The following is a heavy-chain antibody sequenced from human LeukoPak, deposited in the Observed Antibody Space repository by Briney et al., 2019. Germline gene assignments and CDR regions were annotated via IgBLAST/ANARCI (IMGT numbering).Heavy chain of an antibody. Sequence: SQTLSLTCAISGDSVTSNNAAWNWIRQSPARGLEWLGRTYHRSTWYDDYVVSVRSRLTISPDISKNQVSLQLNAVPPEGTAVYYCTREVAGTGGLDYWGQGITVTVSS. D-gene: IGHD6-13*01. CDR2: TYHRSTWYD. CDR1: GDSVTSNNAA. V-gene: IGHV6-1*01. J-gene: IGHJ4*02. CDR3: TREVAGTGGLDY.